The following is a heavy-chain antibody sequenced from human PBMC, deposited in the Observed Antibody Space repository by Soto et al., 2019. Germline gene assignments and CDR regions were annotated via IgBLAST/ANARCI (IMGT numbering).Heavy chain of an antibody. J-gene: IGHJ3*02. CDR3: ARDQDITTAVVAFDI. D-gene: IGHD3-3*01. V-gene: IGHV3-7*01. Sequence: GGSLRLSCAASGFTFSSYWMSWVRQAPGKGLEWVANIKQDGSEKYYVDSVKGRFTISRDNAKNSLYLQMNSLRAEDTAVYYCARDQDITTAVVAFDIWGQGTMVTVS. CDR2: IKQDGSEK. CDR1: GFTFSSYW.